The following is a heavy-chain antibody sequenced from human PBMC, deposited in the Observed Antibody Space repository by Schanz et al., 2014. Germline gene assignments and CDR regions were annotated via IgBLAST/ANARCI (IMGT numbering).Heavy chain of an antibody. Sequence: EVQLVESGGGLVQPGGSLRLSCSASGFTFSIYAMHWVRQVPGKGLVWVSRIKSDGSSTSYADSVKGRFTISRDNAKNTLYLQMNSLRVEDTAVYYCAASSGWHPSTDYWGQGTLVTVSS. J-gene: IGHJ4*02. D-gene: IGHD6-19*01. CDR3: AASSGWHPSTDY. V-gene: IGHV3-74*02. CDR1: GFTFSIYA. CDR2: IKSDGSST.